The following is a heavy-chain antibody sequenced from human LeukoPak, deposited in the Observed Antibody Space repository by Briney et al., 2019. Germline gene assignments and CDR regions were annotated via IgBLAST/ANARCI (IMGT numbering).Heavy chain of an antibody. CDR2: ISYDGSNK. CDR1: GFTFSSCA. V-gene: IGHV3-30-3*01. J-gene: IGHJ4*02. CDR3: ARRGFDY. Sequence: GGSLRLSCAASGFTFSSCAMHWVRQAPGKGLEWVAVISYDGSNKYYADSVKGRFTISRDNSKNTLYLQMNSLRAEDTAVYYCARRGFDYWGQGTLVTVSS. D-gene: IGHD3-10*01.